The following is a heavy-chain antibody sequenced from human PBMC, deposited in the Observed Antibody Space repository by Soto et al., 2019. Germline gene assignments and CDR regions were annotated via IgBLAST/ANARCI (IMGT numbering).Heavy chain of an antibody. J-gene: IGHJ4*02. V-gene: IGHV1-18*01. CDR3: AGERGRKDSGWLPDDY. CDR2: ISAYNGNT. CDR1: GYAFTSYG. Sequence: QVQLVQSGAEVKKPGASVKVSCKASGYAFTSYGFSWVRQAPGQGLQWMGWISAYNGNTIYAQKLQGRVTMTTDTSASRAYRELRSVASDDTAVDYCAGERGRKDSGWLPDDYWGQGTLVTVSS. D-gene: IGHD6-19*01.